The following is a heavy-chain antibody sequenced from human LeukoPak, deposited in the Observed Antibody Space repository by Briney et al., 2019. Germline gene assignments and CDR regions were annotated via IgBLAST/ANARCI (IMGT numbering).Heavy chain of an antibody. CDR1: GFTFDDYG. Sequence: GGSLRLSCAASGFTFDDYGMSWVRQAPGKGLEWVSGINWNGGSTGYADSVKGRFTISRDNAKNSLYLQMNSLRAEDTALYYCARLYSSSSVGALGYWGQGTLVTVYS. CDR2: INWNGGST. V-gene: IGHV3-20*04. D-gene: IGHD6-6*01. CDR3: ARLYSSSSVGALGY. J-gene: IGHJ4*02.